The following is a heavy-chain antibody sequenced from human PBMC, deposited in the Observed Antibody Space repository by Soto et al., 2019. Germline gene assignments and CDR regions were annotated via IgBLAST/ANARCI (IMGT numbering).Heavy chain of an antibody. D-gene: IGHD3-22*01. CDR2: IKSKGHGGTT. CDR1: GFAFSNAW. J-gene: IGHJ4*01. V-gene: IGHV3-15*07. Sequence: EVQLVESGGGLVKPGGSLRLSCAASGFAFSNAWINWVRQAPWKGLEWVGRIKSKGHGGTTDFAAPVRGRFAISRDDSRNLVYMQMTSLNTEDTAVYYCTTDSYTSVIVVRFDYWGHGTLVTVSS. CDR3: TTDSYTSVIVVRFDY.